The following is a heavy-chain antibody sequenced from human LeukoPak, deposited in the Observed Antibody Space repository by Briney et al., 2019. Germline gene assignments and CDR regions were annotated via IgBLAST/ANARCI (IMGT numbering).Heavy chain of an antibody. J-gene: IGHJ3*02. CDR1: GFTFRTCT. Sequence: GGSLRLSCAASGFTFRTCTMNWVRQAPGKGLEWVSSISSGNTYIYYADSVKGRFAISRDNAKNSLYLQMNSLRAADTAVYYCARDLQREQWLVHDAFDIWGQGTIVTVSS. V-gene: IGHV3-21*06. D-gene: IGHD6-19*01. CDR3: ARDLQREQWLVHDAFDI. CDR2: ISSGNTYI.